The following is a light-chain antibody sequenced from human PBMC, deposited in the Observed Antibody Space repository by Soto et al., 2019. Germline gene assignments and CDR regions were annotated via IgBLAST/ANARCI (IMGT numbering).Light chain of an antibody. CDR2: AAF. CDR1: QSITSY. J-gene: IGKJ2*02. CDR3: QQSYSNPCT. Sequence: DIQMTQSPSSLSVSVGDRVTITCRASQSITSYLNWYQQKPGKAPKLLVYAAFTLQSGVPSRFSGSGSATDFTLTISSLQPEDFATYYCQQSYSNPCTFGQGTKLEIK. V-gene: IGKV1-39*01.